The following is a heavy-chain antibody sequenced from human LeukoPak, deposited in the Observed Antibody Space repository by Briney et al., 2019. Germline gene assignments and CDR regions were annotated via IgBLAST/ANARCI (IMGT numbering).Heavy chain of an antibody. CDR3: ARDLYCSSTSSYEAKTGDY. V-gene: IGHV4-59*01. D-gene: IGHD2-2*01. CDR2: IYYSGST. CDR1: GGSISSYY. J-gene: IGHJ4*02. Sequence: SESLSLTCTVSGGSISSYYWSWIRQPPGEGLEWNGYIYYSGSTNYNPALKGRVTISVATSKNPFSLKLSSVTAADTAVYYCARDLYCSSTSSYEAKTGDYWGQGTLVTVSS.